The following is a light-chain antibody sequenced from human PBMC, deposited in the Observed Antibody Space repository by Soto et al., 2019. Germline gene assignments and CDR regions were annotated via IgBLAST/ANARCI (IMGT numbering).Light chain of an antibody. CDR2: AAS. V-gene: IGKV1-5*01. J-gene: IGKJ1*01. CDR1: QSISYW. CDR3: QQYNSYST. Sequence: DIQMTQSPSTLSASVGDRVTITCRASQSISYWLALYQQKPGNAPKLLIYAASSLESGVPSRFSGSGSGTEFTLTISSLQADDFATYYCQQYNSYSTFGQGTKV.